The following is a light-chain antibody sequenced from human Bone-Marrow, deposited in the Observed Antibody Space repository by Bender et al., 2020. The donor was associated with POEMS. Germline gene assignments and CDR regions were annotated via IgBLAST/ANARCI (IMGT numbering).Light chain of an antibody. CDR3: SLYTSGSTLVL. J-gene: IGLJ2*01. CDR2: DVN. CDR1: TSDIGTYTY. V-gene: IGLV2-14*03. Sequence: QSALTQSASVSGSPGQSITISCTGTTSDIGTYTYVSWYQQHPGKAPRLIIYDVNHRPSGVSNRFSGSKSGNTASLTISGLQAEDEAAYYCSLYTSGSTLVLFGGGTKLTVL.